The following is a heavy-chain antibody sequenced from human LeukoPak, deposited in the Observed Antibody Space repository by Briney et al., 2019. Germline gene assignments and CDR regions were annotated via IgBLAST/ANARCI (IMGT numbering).Heavy chain of an antibody. CDR2: ISSSSSYI. J-gene: IGHJ4*02. V-gene: IGHV3-21*04. D-gene: IGHD3-10*01. CDR3: AKRGVVIRVFLVGFHKEAYYFDS. CDR1: GFTFSSYS. Sequence: GSLRLSCAASGFTFSSYSMNWVRQAPGKGLEWVSSISSSSSYIYYADSVQGRFTISRDNPKNTLYLQMNSLRAEDTAVYFCAKRGVVIRVFLVGFHKEAYYFDSWGQGALVTVSS.